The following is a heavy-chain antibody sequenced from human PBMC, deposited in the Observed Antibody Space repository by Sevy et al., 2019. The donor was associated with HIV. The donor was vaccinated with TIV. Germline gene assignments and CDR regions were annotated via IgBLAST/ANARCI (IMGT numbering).Heavy chain of an antibody. CDR3: ATYIAAVGSNWFDP. Sequence: SETLSLTCTVSGGSISSSSSYWGWIRQPPGKPLEWIGSVHYSGSTYYNPSLKSRVTISVDTSVSQFSLRLSSVTAADTAVYYCATYIAAVGSNWFDPWGQGTLVTVSS. CDR1: GGSISSSSSY. D-gene: IGHD6-13*01. V-gene: IGHV4-39*01. CDR2: VHYSGST. J-gene: IGHJ5*02.